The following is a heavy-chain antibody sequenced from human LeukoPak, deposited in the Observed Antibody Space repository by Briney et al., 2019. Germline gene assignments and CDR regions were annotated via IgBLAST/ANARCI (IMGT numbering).Heavy chain of an antibody. V-gene: IGHV1-2*06. D-gene: IGHD1-26*01. CDR2: INSNSGGT. CDR1: GYSFFGYF. CDR3: ARDLSSTPNWEFDY. Sequence: PGASLKVSCKTSGYSFFGYFIHWVRQAPGQGLQWMGRINSNSGGTEYEPSFQGRVTMTRDTSISTAYVEVSTLISDDTAVYYCARDLSSTPNWEFDYWGQGTQVTVSS. J-gene: IGHJ4*02.